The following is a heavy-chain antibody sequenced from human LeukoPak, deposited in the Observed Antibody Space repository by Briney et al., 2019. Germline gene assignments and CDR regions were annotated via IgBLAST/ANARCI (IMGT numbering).Heavy chain of an antibody. CDR1: GGSISSGGYC. Sequence: PSEPLSLTCTVSGGSISSGGYCCSWISQHPGKGLEWIGYIYYSGSTYYNPSLKSRVTISVDTSKNQISLKLSSVTAADTAVYYCARATGEYFDYWGQGTLVTVSS. J-gene: IGHJ4*02. CDR2: IYYSGST. D-gene: IGHD7-27*01. CDR3: ARATGEYFDY. V-gene: IGHV4-31*03.